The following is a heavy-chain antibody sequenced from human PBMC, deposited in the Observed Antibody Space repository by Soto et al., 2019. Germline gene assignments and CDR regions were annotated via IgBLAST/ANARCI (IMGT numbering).Heavy chain of an antibody. J-gene: IGHJ6*02. CDR1: GYTFSSYG. D-gene: IGHD3-3*01. CDR2: INAGNGNT. V-gene: IGHV1-3*01. CDR3: ARDPARFKYEHYGMDG. Sequence: ASVKVSCKPSGYTFSSYGMHWARQAPGQRLECMGWINAGNGNTKYSQKFQGRVTITRDTSASTAYMELSSLRSEDTAVYYCARDPARFKYEHYGMDGWGQGNTVTVSS.